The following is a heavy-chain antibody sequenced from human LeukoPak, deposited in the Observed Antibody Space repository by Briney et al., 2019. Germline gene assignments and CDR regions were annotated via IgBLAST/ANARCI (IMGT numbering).Heavy chain of an antibody. J-gene: IGHJ4*02. V-gene: IGHV3-7*01. CDR2: IKQDGSEK. D-gene: IGHD3-22*01. CDR3: ARDGRAGSGYYRKDDY. CDR1: GFTFSSYW. Sequence: GGSLRLSCAASGFTFSSYWMTWVRQAPGKGLEGVANIKQDGSEKYYVGSVKGRFTISRDNAKNSLYLQMNSLRAEDTAVYYCARDGRAGSGYYRKDDYWGQGTLVTVSS.